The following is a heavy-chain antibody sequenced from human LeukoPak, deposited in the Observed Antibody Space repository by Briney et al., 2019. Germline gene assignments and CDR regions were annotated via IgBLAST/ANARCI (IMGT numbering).Heavy chain of an antibody. CDR2: SSSSGSTI. J-gene: IGHJ4*02. CDR1: GFTPGASY. D-gene: IGHD3/OR15-3a*01. CDR3: ARRRDFIDY. V-gene: IGHV3-11*01. Sequence: GGPLRPSCAASGFTPGASYMTWFRLAPGKGLEWVSYSSSSGSTIYYADSVKGRFAISRDNAKNSLYLQMNSLRAEDTAVYYCARRRDFIDYWGQGTLVTVSS.